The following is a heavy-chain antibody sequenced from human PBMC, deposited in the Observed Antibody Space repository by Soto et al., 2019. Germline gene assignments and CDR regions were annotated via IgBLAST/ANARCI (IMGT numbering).Heavy chain of an antibody. CDR3: ARGWYPYYYYYYGMDV. J-gene: IGHJ6*02. CDR2: IYSGGST. Sequence: EVQLVESGGGLIQPWGSLRLSCAASGFTVSSNYMRWVRQAPGKGLEWVSVIYSGGSTYYADSVKGRFTISRDNSKNTLYLQMNRMRAEDTAVYYCARGWYPYYYYYYGMDVWGQGTTVTVSS. V-gene: IGHV3-53*01. D-gene: IGHD6-19*01. CDR1: GFTVSSNY.